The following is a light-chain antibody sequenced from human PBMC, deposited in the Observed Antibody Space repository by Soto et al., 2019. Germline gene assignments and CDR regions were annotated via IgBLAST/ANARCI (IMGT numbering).Light chain of an antibody. V-gene: IGKV1-5*03. J-gene: IGKJ3*01. CDR2: KAS. CDR1: QSIGNW. Sequence: DIQMTQSPSTLSASVGDRATITCRASQSIGNWLAWYQQKPGKAPKLLIYKASTLKSGVPSRFSGSGSGTECTLTISSLQPDDVSTYYCQQYNSYSRTFGPGTKVDIK. CDR3: QQYNSYSRT.